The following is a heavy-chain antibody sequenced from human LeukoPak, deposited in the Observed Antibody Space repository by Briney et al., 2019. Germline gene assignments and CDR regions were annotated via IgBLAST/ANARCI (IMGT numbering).Heavy chain of an antibody. CDR2: IYAGGAA. J-gene: IGHJ4*02. CDR1: GFTVSTNY. Sequence: PGRSLRLSCASSGFTVSTNYLSWVRQAPGKGLEWVSVIYAGGAAYCADYVKGRFTISRDTSNNTLILQMHSLRVEDTAVYYCARSTSYHFDSWGQGTLVTVSS. V-gene: IGHV3-53*01. D-gene: IGHD2-2*01. CDR3: ARSTSYHFDS.